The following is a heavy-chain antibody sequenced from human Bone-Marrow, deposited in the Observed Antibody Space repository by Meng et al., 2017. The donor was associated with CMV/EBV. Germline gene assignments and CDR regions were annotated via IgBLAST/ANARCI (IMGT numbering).Heavy chain of an antibody. CDR2: VSDSGTT. D-gene: IGHD3-9*01. CDR3: ARTHVTGYSLDK. J-gene: IGHJ4*02. CDR1: GGSIFGYS. Sequence: SETLSLTCIVSGGSIFGYSWNWIRQPPGSGLEWIGYVSDSGTTNHNPSLKSRVSLSVDTSKKQFSLKLNSVTAADTAVYYCARTHVTGYSLDKWGQGTLVTVSS. V-gene: IGHV4-59*01.